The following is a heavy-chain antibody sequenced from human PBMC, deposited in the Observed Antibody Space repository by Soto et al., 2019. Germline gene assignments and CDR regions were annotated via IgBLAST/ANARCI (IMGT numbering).Heavy chain of an antibody. CDR3: ASSSLYGMDG. J-gene: IGHJ6*02. V-gene: IGHV4-30-4*01. CDR1: GDSISSGYYY. Sequence: SETLSLTCSVSGDSISSGYYYWSWIRQPPGKGLERIGNIYYSGNTYYNPSLNSRLIISIDTSKNQLSLKVGSVTAADTAVYYCASSSLYGMDGWGQGTTVTVSS. CDR2: IYYSGNT.